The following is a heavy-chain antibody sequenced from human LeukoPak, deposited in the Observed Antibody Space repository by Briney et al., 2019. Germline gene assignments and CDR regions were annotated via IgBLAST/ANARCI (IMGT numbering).Heavy chain of an antibody. Sequence: TGGSLRLSCAASGFTFSTYGMSWVRQAPGKGLEWVSAIGGSGDSIFYADSVKGRFTISRDNSKNTLFLQMNSLRVEDTAAYYCAKSSTVTTYPPYYYYYAMDVWSQGTTVTVSS. J-gene: IGHJ6*02. CDR1: GFTFSTYG. CDR2: IGGSGDSI. CDR3: AKSSTVTTYPPYYYYYAMDV. V-gene: IGHV3-23*01. D-gene: IGHD4-17*01.